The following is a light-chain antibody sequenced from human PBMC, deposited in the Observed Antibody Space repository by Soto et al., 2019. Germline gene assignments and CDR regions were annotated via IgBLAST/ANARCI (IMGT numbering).Light chain of an antibody. CDR1: QSVSSY. Sequence: EIVMTQSPATLSVSPGGRATLSCRASQSVSSYLAWYQQRPGQPPRLLIYGASTMATGIPARFSGSGSGTEFSLTISSLPSEDFAVYYCQQYNTWPPKYTFGQGTKLEIK. CDR2: GAS. CDR3: QQYNTWPPKYT. J-gene: IGKJ2*01. V-gene: IGKV3-15*01.